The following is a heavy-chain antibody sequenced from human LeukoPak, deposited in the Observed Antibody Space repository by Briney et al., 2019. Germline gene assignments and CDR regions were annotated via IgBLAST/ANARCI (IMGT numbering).Heavy chain of an antibody. V-gene: IGHV4-39*01. CDR2: IYYSGST. CDR1: GGSISSSSYY. D-gene: IGHD6-13*01. J-gene: IGHJ5*02. Sequence: SETLSLTCTVSGGSISSSSYYWGWIRQPPGKGLEWIGSIYYSGSTYSNPSLKSRVTISVDTSKNQFSLKLRSVTAADTAVYYCARRRGSSWYARPGFAPTNWFDPWGQGTLVTVSS. CDR3: ARRRGSSWYARPGFAPTNWFDP.